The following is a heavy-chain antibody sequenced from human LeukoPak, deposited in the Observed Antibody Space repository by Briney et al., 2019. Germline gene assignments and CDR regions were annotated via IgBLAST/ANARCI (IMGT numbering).Heavy chain of an antibody. V-gene: IGHV3-23*01. CDR3: AKDLYGSGWYNYLDP. Sequence: GGSLRRSCTASGFTFSSYTMSWVRQAPGKGLEWVSTITTSDGNTYYADSVKGRFTISRDNSKNTLYLQMNSLRTEDTAVYHCAKDLYGSGWYNYLDPWGQGALVTVSS. J-gene: IGHJ5*02. CDR1: GFTFSSYT. D-gene: IGHD6-19*01. CDR2: ITTSDGNT.